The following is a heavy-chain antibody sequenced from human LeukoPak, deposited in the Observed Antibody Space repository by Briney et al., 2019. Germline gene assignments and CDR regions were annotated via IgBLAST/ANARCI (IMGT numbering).Heavy chain of an antibody. D-gene: IGHD4/OR15-4a*01. V-gene: IGHV4-39*07. J-gene: IGHJ4*02. Sequence: SETPALTCTGSGASITRSGYYWGWIRQPPGHGLEWIGTIYHSGSTYYNPSLKSRVTISVDTSKNQFSLRLSSVTAADTAVYYCARDVRMTMVDYWGQGALVTVSS. CDR3: ARDVRMTMVDY. CDR1: GASITRSGYY. CDR2: IYHSGST.